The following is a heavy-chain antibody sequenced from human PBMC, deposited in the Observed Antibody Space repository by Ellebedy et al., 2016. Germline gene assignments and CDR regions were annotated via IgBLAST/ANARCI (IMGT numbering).Heavy chain of an antibody. CDR3: VRVLPTGVGGRGYFDY. CDR2: IDHTGIA. V-gene: IGHV4-38-2*01. Sequence: SETLSLTCPLSIYTISSDSSWGWIRQPPGKGLEWIGTIDHTGIASYIPSLNSRVSISVDTSKNKCSLKLKSVTAADEAVYWCVRVLPTGVGGRGYFDYWGQGALVIVSS. J-gene: IGHJ4*02. D-gene: IGHD7-27*01. CDR1: IYTISSDSS.